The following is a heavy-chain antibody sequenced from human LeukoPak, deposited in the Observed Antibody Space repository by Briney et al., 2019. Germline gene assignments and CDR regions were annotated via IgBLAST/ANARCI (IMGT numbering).Heavy chain of an antibody. V-gene: IGHV1-46*01. CDR2: INPSGGST. Sequence: GASVTVSCKASGYTFTEHYIHWVRQAPGQGLEWMGIINPSGGSTSYAQKFQGRVTMTRDMSTSTVYMELSSLRSEDTAVYYCARSVSSSWYSLLSGHYYYYMDVWGKGTTVTVSS. J-gene: IGHJ6*03. CDR3: ARSVSSSWYSLLSGHYYYYMDV. D-gene: IGHD6-13*01. CDR1: GYTFTEHY.